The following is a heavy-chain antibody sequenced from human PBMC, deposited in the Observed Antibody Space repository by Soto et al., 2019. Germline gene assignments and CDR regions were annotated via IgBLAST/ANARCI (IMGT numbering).Heavy chain of an antibody. V-gene: IGHV1-3*01. J-gene: IGHJ6*03. CDR2: INAGNGNT. Sequence: AXVKVSCKASGYTVTRYSMHWVLQAPGQRLEWMGWINAGNGNTKYSQKFQGRVTITRDTSASTAYMELSSLRSEDTAVYYCARDPMDVWGKGTTVTVSS. CDR1: GYTVTRYS. CDR3: ARDPMDV.